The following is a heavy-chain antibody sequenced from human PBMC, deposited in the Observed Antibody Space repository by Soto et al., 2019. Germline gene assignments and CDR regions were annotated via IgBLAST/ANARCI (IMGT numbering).Heavy chain of an antibody. Sequence: EVQLLESGGGSVHPGESLRLSCAASGFTFSDFAMAWVRQAPGKGLEWVSSASASGSGTYYADSVKGRFTISRDNAENSVYLQMNSLRADDTAVYYCARDFGVQELDYWGQGTLVTVSA. D-gene: IGHD3-3*01. CDR2: ASASGSGT. J-gene: IGHJ4*02. CDR3: ARDFGVQELDY. V-gene: IGHV3-23*01. CDR1: GFTFSDFA.